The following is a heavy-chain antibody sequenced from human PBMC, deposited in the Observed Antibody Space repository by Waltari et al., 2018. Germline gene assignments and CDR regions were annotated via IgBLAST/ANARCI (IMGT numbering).Heavy chain of an antibody. CDR2: INHSGST. CDR1: GGSFRGDY. J-gene: IGHJ5*02. CDR3: ARRGGKASPPSS. D-gene: IGHD1-26*01. Sequence: QVQLQQWGAGLLKPSETLSLTCAVYGGSFRGDYWSWIRQPPGKGLEWIGEINHSGSTDYNPSLKSRVTISVDTSKNQFSLKMSSVTAADTAVYYCARRGGKASPPSSWGQGTLVTVSS. V-gene: IGHV4-34*02.